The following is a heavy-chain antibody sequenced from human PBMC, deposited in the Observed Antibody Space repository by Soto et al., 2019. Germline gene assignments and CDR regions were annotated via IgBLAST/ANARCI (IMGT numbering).Heavy chain of an antibody. D-gene: IGHD6-19*01. Sequence: KPSETLSLTCAVYGGSFSGYYWNWIRQSPGKGLEWIGEINHSGSANYNPSLKSRVTMSVDTSKNQFSLKVNPVTAADTAKYYCARRNGWYPMDYWGQGILVTVSS. V-gene: IGHV4-34*01. CDR2: INHSGSA. CDR1: GGSFSGYY. J-gene: IGHJ4*02. CDR3: ARRNGWYPMDY.